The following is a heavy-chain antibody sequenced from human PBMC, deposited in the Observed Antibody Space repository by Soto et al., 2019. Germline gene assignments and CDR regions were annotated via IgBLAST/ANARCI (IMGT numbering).Heavy chain of an antibody. V-gene: IGHV1-46*03. CDR3: AREEYSSGWYYFDY. J-gene: IGHJ4*02. Sequence: GASVKVSCEASGDCVTTYSVHWVRQAPGQGLEWMGIITASGGNTSYAQKFQGRVTMTRDTSTSTVYMELSSLRSEDTAVYYCAREEYSSGWYYFDYWGQGTLVTVSS. CDR2: ITASGGNT. CDR1: GDCVTTYS. D-gene: IGHD6-19*01.